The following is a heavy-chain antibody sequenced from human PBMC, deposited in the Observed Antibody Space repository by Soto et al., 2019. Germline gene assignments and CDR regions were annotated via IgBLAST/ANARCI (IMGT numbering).Heavy chain of an antibody. D-gene: IGHD3-10*01. J-gene: IGHJ6*02. Sequence: GGSLRLSCAASGLTFSSYGMHWVRQAPGTGLEWVAVISYDGSNKYYADSVKGRFTISRDNSKNTLYLQMNSLRAEDTAVYYCAKDKYGSSYYYYGMDVWGQGTTVTVSS. CDR1: GLTFSSYG. V-gene: IGHV3-30*18. CDR3: AKDKYGSSYYYYGMDV. CDR2: ISYDGSNK.